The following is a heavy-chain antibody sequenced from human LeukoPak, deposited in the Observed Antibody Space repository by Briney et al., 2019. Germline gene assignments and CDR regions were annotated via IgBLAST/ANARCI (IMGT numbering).Heavy chain of an antibody. CDR1: GFTFSSYG. CDR3: AKHHRSSWYIDY. CDR2: ISYDGSNK. V-gene: IGHV3-30*18. D-gene: IGHD6-13*01. J-gene: IGHJ4*02. Sequence: GRSLRLSCAASGFTFSSYGMHWVRQAPGKGLEWVAVISYDGSNKYYADSVKGRFTISRDNSKNTLYLQMNSLRAEDTAVYYCAKHHRSSWYIDYWGQGTLVTVSS.